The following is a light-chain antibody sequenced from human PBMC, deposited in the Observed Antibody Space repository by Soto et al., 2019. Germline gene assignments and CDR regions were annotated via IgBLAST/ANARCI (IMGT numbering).Light chain of an antibody. CDR1: QTISSW. Sequence: DIQMTQSPSTLSGSVGXRVTITCRASQTISSWLAWYQQKPGKAPKLLIYKASTLKSGVPSRFSGSGSGTEFTLTISSLQPDDFATYYCQQYNSYSEEFGQGTKVE. CDR3: QQYNSYSEE. J-gene: IGKJ1*01. CDR2: KAS. V-gene: IGKV1-5*03.